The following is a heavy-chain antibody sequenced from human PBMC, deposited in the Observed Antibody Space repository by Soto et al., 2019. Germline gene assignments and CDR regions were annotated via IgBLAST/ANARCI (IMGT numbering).Heavy chain of an antibody. CDR2: IYYSGST. D-gene: IGHD3-3*01. CDR3: ARDFWSGRFDY. J-gene: IGHJ4*02. CDR1: GLYISSYY. V-gene: IGHV4-59*01. Sequence: SETLSHTCTFSGLYISSYYWSWIRQPPGKGLEWIGYIYYSGSTNYNPSLKSRVTISVDTSKNQFSLKLSSVTAADTAVYYCARDFWSGRFDYWGQGTLVTVSS.